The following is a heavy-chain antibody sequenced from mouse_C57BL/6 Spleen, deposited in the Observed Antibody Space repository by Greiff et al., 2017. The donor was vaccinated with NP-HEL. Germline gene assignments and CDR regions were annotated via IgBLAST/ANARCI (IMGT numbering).Heavy chain of an antibody. D-gene: IGHD1-1*01. CDR2: TNPTNGRT. Sequence: QVQLQQPGAELVKAGASVKMSCKASGYTFTSYWMHWVKQRLGQGLEWFAETNPTNGRTYYNEKFKSKATLTVDKSSSTAYMLLSGPTFEDSAVYYCARIKKIVATYFDDWGQGTTLTVSP. CDR3: ARIKKIVATYFDD. CDR1: GYTFTSYW. J-gene: IGHJ2*01. V-gene: IGHV1S81*02.